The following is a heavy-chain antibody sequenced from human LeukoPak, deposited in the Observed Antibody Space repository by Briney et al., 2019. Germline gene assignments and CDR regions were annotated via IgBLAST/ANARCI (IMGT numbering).Heavy chain of an antibody. Sequence: SETLSLTCTVSGGSISSYYWSWIRQPPGKGLEWTGYIYYSGSTNYNPSLKSRVTISVDTSKNQFSLKLSSVTAADTAVYYCAGAGITMVRGVIIDYYGMDVWGQGTTVTVSS. CDR3: AGAGITMVRGVIIDYYGMDV. CDR2: IYYSGST. J-gene: IGHJ6*02. D-gene: IGHD3-10*01. V-gene: IGHV4-59*01. CDR1: GGSISSYY.